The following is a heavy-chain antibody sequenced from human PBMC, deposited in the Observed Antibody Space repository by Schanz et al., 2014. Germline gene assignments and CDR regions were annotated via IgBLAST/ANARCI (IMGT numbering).Heavy chain of an antibody. Sequence: QVKLVQSGAEVKKPGASVKVSCKASGYTFTGHYMHWVRQAPGQGLEWMGRINPNSGGTNYAQKFQGRVTMTWDTSTSTAYMELSRLTSDDTAVFFCARENTAVAGMPRVMDVWGQGTTVTVTS. V-gene: IGHV1-2*06. CDR3: ARENTAVAGMPRVMDV. D-gene: IGHD6-19*01. J-gene: IGHJ6*02. CDR1: GYTFTGHY. CDR2: INPNSGGT.